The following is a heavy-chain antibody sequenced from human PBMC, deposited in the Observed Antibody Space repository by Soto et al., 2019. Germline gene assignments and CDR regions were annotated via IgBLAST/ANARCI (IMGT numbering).Heavy chain of an antibody. Sequence: QLQLQESGPGLVKPSETLSLTCTVSGDSISSRSHYWGCIRRPPGKGLEWIGSVYYSGSTKYNSSLKSRVTISVDTSKNQFSLKLAYVTAADTAVYFCALLNTEHYNVDNWGQGTLVFVSS. CDR3: ALLNTEHYNVDN. V-gene: IGHV4-39*01. J-gene: IGHJ4*02. CDR2: VYYSGST. CDR1: GDSISSRSHY. D-gene: IGHD1-1*01.